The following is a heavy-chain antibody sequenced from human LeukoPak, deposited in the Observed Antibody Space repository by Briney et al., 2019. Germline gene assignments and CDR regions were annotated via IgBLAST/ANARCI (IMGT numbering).Heavy chain of an antibody. CDR3: ARFRGSSWYGSVDY. CDR2: IKQDGSEK. J-gene: IGHJ4*02. Sequence: GGSLRLSCAASGFTFSSYWMSRVRQAPGKGLEWVANIKQDGSEKYYVDSVKGRFTISRDNAKNSLYLQMNSLRAEDTAVYYCARFRGSSWYGSVDYWGQGTLVTLSS. CDR1: GFTFSSYW. D-gene: IGHD6-13*01. V-gene: IGHV3-7*01.